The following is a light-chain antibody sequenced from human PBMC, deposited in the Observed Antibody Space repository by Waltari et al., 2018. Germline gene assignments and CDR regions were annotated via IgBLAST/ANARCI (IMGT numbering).Light chain of an antibody. J-gene: IGKJ2*01. Sequence: DIQMTQSPSSLSASVGDRVTITCRASQSIASYLNWYQKTPGEAPKVLICAATSLQSGVPSRFRGSGSGTEFTLTVTSLQPEDFATYYCQQSYSTPYTFGQGTNLDIK. V-gene: IGKV1-39*01. CDR3: QQSYSTPYT. CDR2: AAT. CDR1: QSIASY.